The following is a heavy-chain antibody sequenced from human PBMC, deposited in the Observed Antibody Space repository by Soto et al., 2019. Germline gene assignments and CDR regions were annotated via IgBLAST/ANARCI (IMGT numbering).Heavy chain of an antibody. CDR2: TYYRSKWYN. Sequence: QVQLQQSGPGLVKPSQTLTLTCAISGDSVSSNSAIWNWIRQSPSRGLEWLGRTYYRSKWYNNYAESVKVRITINPDTSKNQFSLQLNSVTPEDTAVYYCSSWHFDYWGQGTLVTVSS. CDR1: GDSVSSNSAI. CDR3: SSWHFDY. J-gene: IGHJ4*02. V-gene: IGHV6-1*01.